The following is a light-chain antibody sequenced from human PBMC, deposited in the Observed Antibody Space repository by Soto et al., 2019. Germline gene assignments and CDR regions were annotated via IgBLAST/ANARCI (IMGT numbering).Light chain of an antibody. Sequence: EMVMTQSPATQSVSPGERATLSCRASQSVSSNLAWYQQKPGQAPRLLIYGASTRATGIPARFSGSGSGTEFTLTISSLQSEDFAVYYCQQYGSSFGPGTKVDIK. CDR1: QSVSSN. CDR2: GAS. CDR3: QQYGSS. V-gene: IGKV3-15*01. J-gene: IGKJ3*01.